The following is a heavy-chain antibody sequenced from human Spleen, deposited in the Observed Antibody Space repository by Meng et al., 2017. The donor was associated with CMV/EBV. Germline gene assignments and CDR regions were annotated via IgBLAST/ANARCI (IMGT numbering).Heavy chain of an antibody. Sequence: ASGGTFRSYASGWVRQAPGQGLEWMGGIIPIFGTANYAQKFQGRVTITTDESTSTAYMELSSLRSEDTAVYYCARGEYDFWSGYRYWGQGTLVTVSS. D-gene: IGHD3-3*01. CDR3: ARGEYDFWSGYRY. V-gene: IGHV1-69*05. CDR2: IIPIFGTA. CDR1: GGTFRSYA. J-gene: IGHJ4*02.